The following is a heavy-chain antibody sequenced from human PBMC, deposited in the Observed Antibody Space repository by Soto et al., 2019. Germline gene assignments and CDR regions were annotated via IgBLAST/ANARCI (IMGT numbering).Heavy chain of an antibody. D-gene: IGHD2-2*01. J-gene: IGHJ3*02. Sequence: QVQLVESGGGVVQPGRSLRLSCAASGFTFSSYGMHWVRQAPGKGLEWVAVIWYDGSNKYYADSVKGRFTISRDNSKNTLYLQMNSLRAEDTAVYYCARDYCSSTSCYAFDIWGQGTMVTVSS. CDR1: GFTFSSYG. CDR3: ARDYCSSTSCYAFDI. V-gene: IGHV3-33*01. CDR2: IWYDGSNK.